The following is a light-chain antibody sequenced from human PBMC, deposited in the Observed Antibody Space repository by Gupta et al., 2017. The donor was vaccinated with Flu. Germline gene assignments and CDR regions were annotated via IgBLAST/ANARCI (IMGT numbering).Light chain of an antibody. CDR3: RQALSTPPT. Sequence: DIVMTQSPLSLPVTPGEPASISCRSSQSLVSGNGYVYLHWYLQKPGQSPQLLIYLGSDRASGVPDRFSGSGSGTDFTLKISRVEAEDVGVYYCRQALSTPPTFGGGTKVEIK. CDR1: QSLVSGNGYVY. CDR2: LGS. V-gene: IGKV2-28*01. J-gene: IGKJ4*01.